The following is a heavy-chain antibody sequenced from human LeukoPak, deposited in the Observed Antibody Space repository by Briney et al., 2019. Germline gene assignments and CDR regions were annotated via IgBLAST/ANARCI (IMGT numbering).Heavy chain of an antibody. J-gene: IGHJ6*03. V-gene: IGHV1-18*01. Sequence: ASVKVSCKASGYTFTSYGISWVRQAPGQGLEWMGWISAYSGNTNYAQKLQGRVTMTTDTSTSTAYMELRSLRSDDTAVYYCARVGSSSPSDYYMDVWGKGTTVTVSS. D-gene: IGHD6-13*01. CDR3: ARVGSSSPSDYYMDV. CDR1: GYTFTSYG. CDR2: ISAYSGNT.